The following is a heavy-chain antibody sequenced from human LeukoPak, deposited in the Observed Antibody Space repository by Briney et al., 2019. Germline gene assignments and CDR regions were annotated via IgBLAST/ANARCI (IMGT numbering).Heavy chain of an antibody. Sequence: SETLSLTCTVSGGSIGSHYWSWIRQPPGEGLEWIGYIYYSGTTSYNPSLKSRVTISVDTSKNQFSLKLSSVTAADTAVYYCARQIASAGTAGFDFWGQGALVTVSS. J-gene: IGHJ4*02. V-gene: IGHV4-59*11. CDR2: IYYSGTT. CDR1: GGSIGSHY. CDR3: ARQIASAGTAGFDF. D-gene: IGHD6-13*01.